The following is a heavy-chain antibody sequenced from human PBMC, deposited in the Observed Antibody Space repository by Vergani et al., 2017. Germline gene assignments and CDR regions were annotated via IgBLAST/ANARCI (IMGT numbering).Heavy chain of an antibody. D-gene: IGHD4-23*01. J-gene: IGHJ4*02. CDR3: AKDYVAYGGNSGEGGNFDY. CDR1: GFTFSSYG. CDR2: ISYDGSNK. V-gene: IGHV3-30*18. Sequence: QVQLVESGGGVVQHGRSLRLSCAASGFTFSSYGMHWVRQAPGKGLEWVAVISYDGSNKYYADSVKGRFTISRDNSKNTLYLQMNSLRAEDTAVYYCAKDYVAYGGNSGEGGNFDYWGQGTLVTVSS.